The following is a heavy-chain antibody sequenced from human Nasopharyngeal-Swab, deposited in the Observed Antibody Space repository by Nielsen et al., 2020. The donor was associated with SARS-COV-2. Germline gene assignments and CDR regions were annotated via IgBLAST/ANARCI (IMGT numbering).Heavy chain of an antibody. V-gene: IGHV5-10-1*01. CDR2: IDPSDSYT. J-gene: IGHJ5*02. CDR3: ARQRVNNWFDP. D-gene: IGHD6-25*01. Sequence: VRQMPGKGLEWMGRIDPSDSYTNYSPSFQGHVTISADKSISTAYLQWSSLKASDTAMYYCARQRVNNWFDPWGQGTLVTVS.